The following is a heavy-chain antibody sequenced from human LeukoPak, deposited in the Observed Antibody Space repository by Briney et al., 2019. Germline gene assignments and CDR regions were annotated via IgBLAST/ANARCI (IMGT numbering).Heavy chain of an antibody. CDR3: ARVRNFCSGGSCYSTLEY. D-gene: IGHD2-15*01. Sequence: ASVKVSCKASGYTFTGYYMHWVRQAPGQGLEWMGRINPNSGGTNYAQKFQGRVTMTRDTSISTAYMELSRLRSDDTAVYYCARVRNFCSGGSCYSTLEYWGQGTLVTVSS. CDR1: GYTFTGYY. J-gene: IGHJ4*02. CDR2: INPNSGGT. V-gene: IGHV1-2*06.